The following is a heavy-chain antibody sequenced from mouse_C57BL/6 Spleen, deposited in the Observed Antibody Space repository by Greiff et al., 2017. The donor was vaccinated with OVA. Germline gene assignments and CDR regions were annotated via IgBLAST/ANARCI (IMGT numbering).Heavy chain of an antibody. CDR2: IYPSDSET. J-gene: IGHJ2*01. V-gene: IGHV1-61*01. CDR3: SRNPGRRDY. Sequence: QVQLQQPGAELVMPGSSVKLSCKASGYTFTSYWMHWVKQRPGQGLEWIGNIYPSDSETHYNQKFKDKATLTVDKSSSTAYMQLSSLTSEDSAVLDCSRNPGRRDYWGQGTTVTVSS. CDR1: GYTFTSYW.